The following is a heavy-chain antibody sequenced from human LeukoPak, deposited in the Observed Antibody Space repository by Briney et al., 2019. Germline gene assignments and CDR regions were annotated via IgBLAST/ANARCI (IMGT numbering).Heavy chain of an antibody. Sequence: ASVKVSCKASGYTFTSYDINWARQATGQGLEWMGWMNPNSGNTGYAQKFQGRVTMTRNTSISTAYMELSSLRSEDTAVYYCARGPSSSDAFDIWGQGTMVTVSS. V-gene: IGHV1-8*01. CDR1: GYTFTSYD. D-gene: IGHD2-2*01. J-gene: IGHJ3*02. CDR2: MNPNSGNT. CDR3: ARGPSSSDAFDI.